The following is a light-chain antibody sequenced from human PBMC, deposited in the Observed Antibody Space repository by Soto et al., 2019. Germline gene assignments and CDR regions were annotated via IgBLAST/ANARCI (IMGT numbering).Light chain of an antibody. CDR1: QSISIY. J-gene: IGKJ1*01. Sequence: DIQMTQSPSSLSASVRDSVTITCRASQSISIYLNWYQQKPGRAPKLLIYAVSRLQSGVPSRLSGSGSGTHFTLTISSLQPEDFATYYCQQSFSTVRTFGQGTKVDIK. CDR3: QQSFSTVRT. V-gene: IGKV1-39*01. CDR2: AVS.